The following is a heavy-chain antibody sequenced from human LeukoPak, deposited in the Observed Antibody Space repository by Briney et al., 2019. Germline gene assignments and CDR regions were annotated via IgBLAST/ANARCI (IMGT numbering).Heavy chain of an antibody. CDR3: ASWDVSGPHYYGSGAFDY. J-gene: IGHJ4*02. V-gene: IGHV3-23*01. CDR2: ISGSGGST. CDR1: GFTFSSYT. D-gene: IGHD3-10*01. Sequence: PGGSLRLSCAASGFTFSSYTMSWVRQAPGKGLEWVSAISGSGGSTYYADSVKGRFTISRDNSKNTLYLQMNSLRAEDTAVYYCASWDVSGPHYYGSGAFDYWGQGTLVTVSS.